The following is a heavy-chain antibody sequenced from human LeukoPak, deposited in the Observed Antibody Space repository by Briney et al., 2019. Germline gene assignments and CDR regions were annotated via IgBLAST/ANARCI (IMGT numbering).Heavy chain of an antibody. Sequence: ASVKVSCKASGYTFTSYGISWVRQAPGQGLEWMGWISAYNGNTNYAQKLQGRVTMTTDTSTSTAYMELRSLRSDDTAVYYCARVGIQLWLGPTFAYWGQGTLVTVSS. D-gene: IGHD5-18*01. J-gene: IGHJ4*02. CDR2: ISAYNGNT. CDR3: ARVGIQLWLGPTFAY. CDR1: GYTFTSYG. V-gene: IGHV1-18*04.